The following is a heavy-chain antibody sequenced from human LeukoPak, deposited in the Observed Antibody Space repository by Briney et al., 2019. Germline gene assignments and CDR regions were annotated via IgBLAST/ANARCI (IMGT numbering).Heavy chain of an antibody. D-gene: IGHD3-10*02. J-gene: IGHJ4*02. V-gene: IGHV3-53*01. Sequence: PGGSLRLSCAAPGFTVSSNYMSWVRQAPGKGLEWVSVIYSGGSTYYADSVKGRFTISRDNSKNTLYLQMNSLRAEDTAVYYCARGTYYYVWYFDYWGQGTLVTVSS. CDR3: ARGTYYYVWYFDY. CDR1: GFTVSSNY. CDR2: IYSGGST.